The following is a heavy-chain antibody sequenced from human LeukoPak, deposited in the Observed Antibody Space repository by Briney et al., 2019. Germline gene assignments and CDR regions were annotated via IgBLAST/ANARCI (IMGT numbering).Heavy chain of an antibody. J-gene: IGHJ6*02. CDR3: ATYTHWVAGDV. Sequence: GGSLRLSCAASGFTFSDSWMSWVRQAPGKGLGWVANMNQDGSEKDYVDSVKGRFTISRGNARNSLYLQMGSLRAEDTAVYYCATYTHWVAGDVWGQGTTVTVSS. V-gene: IGHV3-7*01. D-gene: IGHD3-16*01. CDR2: MNQDGSEK. CDR1: GFTFSDSW.